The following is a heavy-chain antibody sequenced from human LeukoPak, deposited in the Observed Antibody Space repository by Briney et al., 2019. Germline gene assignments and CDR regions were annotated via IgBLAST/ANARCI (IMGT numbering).Heavy chain of an antibody. CDR1: GGPFSGYY. CDR2: INHSGST. CDR3: ARSYDTNFDY. Sequence: SETLSLTCAVYGGPFSGYYWSWIRQPPGKGLEWIGEINHSGSTSYNPSLKSRVTISVDRSKNQFSLKLSSVAAADTAVYYCARSYDTNFDYWGQGTLVTVSS. V-gene: IGHV4-34*01. J-gene: IGHJ4*02. D-gene: IGHD3-3*01.